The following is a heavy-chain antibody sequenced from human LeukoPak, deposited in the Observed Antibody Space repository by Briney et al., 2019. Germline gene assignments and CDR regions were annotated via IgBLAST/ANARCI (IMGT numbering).Heavy chain of an antibody. D-gene: IGHD3-10*01. CDR1: GYTFTAYY. CDR3: ASPSNYGSGSQLNY. J-gene: IGHJ4*02. CDR2: INPSSGGT. V-gene: IGHV1-2*02. Sequence: ASVKVFCKASGYTFTAYYMHWVRQAPGQGLEWMGWINPSSGGTNYAQKFQGRVIMTRDTSISTAHMELSRLRSDDTAVYYCASPSNYGSGSQLNYWGQGTLVTVSS.